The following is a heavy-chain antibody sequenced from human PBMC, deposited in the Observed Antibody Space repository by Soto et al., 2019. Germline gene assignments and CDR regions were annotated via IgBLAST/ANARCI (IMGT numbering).Heavy chain of an antibody. V-gene: IGHV3-33*01. D-gene: IGHD6-19*01. CDR2: IWYDGSNK. Sequence: QVHLVESGGGVVQPGRSLRLSCAASGFTFSSYGMHWVRQAPGKGLEWVAVIWYDGSNKYYADSVKGRFTISRDNSKNTLYLQMNSLRGEDTAVYYCARADSRGVAFDYWGQGTLVTVSS. CDR1: GFTFSSYG. CDR3: ARADSRGVAFDY. J-gene: IGHJ4*02.